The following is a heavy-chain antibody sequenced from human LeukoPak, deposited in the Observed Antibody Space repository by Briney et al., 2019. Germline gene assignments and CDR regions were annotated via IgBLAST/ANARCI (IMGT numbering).Heavy chain of an antibody. J-gene: IGHJ4*02. CDR1: GFTSEFTFSDFE. CDR2: ISSSGSTK. Sequence: GGSLRLSCVVSGFTSEFTFSDFEMYWVRQAPGKGLEWVSYISSSGSTKYYAGSVKGRFTISRDNAKNSLFLQMNSLRAEDTAVYYCATMTVASAFDYWGQGSLVTVSS. D-gene: IGHD6-19*01. V-gene: IGHV3-48*03. CDR3: ATMTVASAFDY.